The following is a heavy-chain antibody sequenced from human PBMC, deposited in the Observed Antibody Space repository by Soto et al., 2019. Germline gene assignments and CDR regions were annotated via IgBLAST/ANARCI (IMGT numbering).Heavy chain of an antibody. D-gene: IGHD2-2*01. CDR1: RFTFSDYA. V-gene: IGHV3-23*01. CDR2: ISESGAST. CDR3: AKIKDVVSVPAYGRYYYHTMDL. Sequence: GGSLRLSCAASRFTFSDYAMSWVRQAPGKGLEWVSVISESGASTFYADSVKGRFTISRDNSENTLHLQMNSLRVEDTAVYSCAKIKDVVSVPAYGRYYYHTMDLWGQGTTVTVSS. J-gene: IGHJ6*02.